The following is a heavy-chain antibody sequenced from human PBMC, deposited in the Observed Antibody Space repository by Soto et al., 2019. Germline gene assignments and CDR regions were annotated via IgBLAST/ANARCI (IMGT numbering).Heavy chain of an antibody. J-gene: IGHJ6*02. D-gene: IGHD3-10*01. CDR2: ISVYNGNK. CDR1: CYTFKNYG. V-gene: IGHV1-18*01. Sequence: SVKVSFKASCYTFKNYGITWVRQAPGQGLEWLGWISVYNGNKNYAKKVQGRVSMTADTSTSTAHMELRSLQSDDTAVYFCARVAITLIRGLKVDFYSMDVWGQGTTVTVSS. CDR3: ARVAITLIRGLKVDFYSMDV.